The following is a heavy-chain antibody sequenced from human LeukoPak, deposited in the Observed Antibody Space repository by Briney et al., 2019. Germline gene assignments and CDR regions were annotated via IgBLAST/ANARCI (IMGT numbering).Heavy chain of an antibody. Sequence: SETLSLTCTVSGGYFSSSLWTWIRQAPGKGLELIGFTYDGGRGNYKPSLRSRVDISLDTSKNRYSLRLTSVTAADTGVYYCARLWRPHDYDNWFDHWGQGILVTVSS. D-gene: IGHD4-17*01. CDR3: ARLWRPHDYDNWFDH. CDR2: TYDGGRG. J-gene: IGHJ5*02. V-gene: IGHV4-59*13. CDR1: GGYFSSSL.